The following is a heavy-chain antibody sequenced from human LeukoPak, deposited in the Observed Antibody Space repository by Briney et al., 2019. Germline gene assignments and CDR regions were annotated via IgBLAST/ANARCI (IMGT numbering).Heavy chain of an antibody. J-gene: IGHJ1*01. Sequence: GGSLRLSCAASGFIFSNYGMHWVRQAPGKGLEWVAFIRYDGSDKYYADSVKGRFTISRDNSKNTLYLHMNSLRGEDTAVYYCAKDGAGYSSGWYAEYFQRWGQGSLVTVSS. V-gene: IGHV3-30*02. CDR1: GFIFSNYG. CDR3: AKDGAGYSSGWYAEYFQR. D-gene: IGHD6-19*01. CDR2: IRYDGSDK.